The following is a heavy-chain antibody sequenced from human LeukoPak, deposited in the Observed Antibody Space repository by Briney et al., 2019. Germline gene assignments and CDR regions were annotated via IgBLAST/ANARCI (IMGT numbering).Heavy chain of an antibody. CDR3: ARVHYMRRFDP. Sequence: PSETLSLTCTVSGGSISSGDYYWSWIRQPPGKGLEWIGEINHSGSTNYNPSLKSRVTISVDTSKNQFSLKLSSVTAADTAVYYCARVHYMRRFDPWGQGTLVTVSS. V-gene: IGHV4-39*07. CDR2: INHSGST. D-gene: IGHD1-1*01. CDR1: GGSISSGDYY. J-gene: IGHJ5*02.